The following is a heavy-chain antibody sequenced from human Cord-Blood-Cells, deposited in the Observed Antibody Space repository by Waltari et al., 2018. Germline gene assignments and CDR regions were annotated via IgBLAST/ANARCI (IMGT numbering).Heavy chain of an antibody. Sequence: EVQLVESGGGLVQPGGSLRLSCAASGFTFSSYWMSWVRQAPGKGRGWVANKKQDGSEKYYVDSVKGRFTISRDNAKNSLYLQMNSLRAEDTAVYYCARGRGSSSYWGQGTLVTVSS. CDR2: KKQDGSEK. CDR3: ARGRGSSSY. D-gene: IGHD6-6*01. J-gene: IGHJ4*02. V-gene: IGHV3-7*01. CDR1: GFTFSSYW.